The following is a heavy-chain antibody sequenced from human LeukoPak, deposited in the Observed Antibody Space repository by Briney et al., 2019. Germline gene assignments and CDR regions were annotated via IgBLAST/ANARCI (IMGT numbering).Heavy chain of an antibody. Sequence: PGGSLRLSCATSGFSFSNAWMNWVRQAPGKGLEWVANIKHDGAWKFYADSVKGRFTVSRDNAEKLVYLHMTSLRAEDTAMYFCAREEHSSGSLGDYWGQGILVTVSS. J-gene: IGHJ4*02. D-gene: IGHD6-19*01. CDR2: IKHDGAWK. V-gene: IGHV3-7*03. CDR3: AREEHSSGSLGDY. CDR1: GFSFSNAW.